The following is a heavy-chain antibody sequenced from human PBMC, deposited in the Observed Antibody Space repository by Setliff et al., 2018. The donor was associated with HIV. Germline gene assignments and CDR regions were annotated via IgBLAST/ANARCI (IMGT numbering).Heavy chain of an antibody. CDR3: ASGRSPLGTAMVGGPLFDY. CDR2: ISPHSGAT. CDR1: GHTLSGYF. J-gene: IGHJ4*02. D-gene: IGHD5-18*01. V-gene: IGHV1-2*02. Sequence: ASVMVSCKSSGHTLSGYFIHWVRQAPGQGPEWMGWISPHSGATNYAQKFQGRVTLTRDASITTAYMELNSLRSDDTAVYYCASGRSPLGTAMVGGPLFDYWGQGTLVTVSS.